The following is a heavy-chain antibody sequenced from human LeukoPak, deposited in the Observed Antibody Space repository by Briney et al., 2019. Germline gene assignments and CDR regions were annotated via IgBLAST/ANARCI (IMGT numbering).Heavy chain of an antibody. Sequence: GGSLRLACAASGFTFSSYAMHWVRQAPGRGLEWVAVISYDGSNKYYADSVKGRFTISRDNSKNTLYLQMNSLRADDTAVYYCASSAAALDYWGQGTLVTVSS. CDR1: GFTFSSYA. CDR2: ISYDGSNK. D-gene: IGHD6-13*01. CDR3: ASSAAALDY. V-gene: IGHV3-30*01. J-gene: IGHJ4*02.